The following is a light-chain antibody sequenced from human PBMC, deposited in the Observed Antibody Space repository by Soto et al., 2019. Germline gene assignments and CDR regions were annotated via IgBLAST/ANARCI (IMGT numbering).Light chain of an antibody. CDR2: GAS. V-gene: IGKV3-20*01. CDR3: QQYGSSPLFS. CDR1: QSVSSSY. J-gene: IGKJ3*01. Sequence: EIVLTQSPGTLSLSPGDRATLSCRASQSVSSSYLAWYQQKPGQAPRLLIYGASNRATGIPARFSGSGFGTDFTLTISRLEPQDLAVYYCQQYGSSPLFSFGPGTKVDVK.